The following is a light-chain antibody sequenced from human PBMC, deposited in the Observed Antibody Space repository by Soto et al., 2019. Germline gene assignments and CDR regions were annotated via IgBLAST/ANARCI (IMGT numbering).Light chain of an antibody. J-gene: IGKJ1*01. CDR1: QSVSSSY. Sequence: EILMTQSPVTLSLSPGERATLSCRASQSVSSSYLAWYQQKAGQAPRLLIYGSSSRATGIPDRFSGSGSGTDFTLTISRLEPEDFAVYYCQHYGSSWTFGQGTKVDIK. V-gene: IGKV3-20*01. CDR2: GSS. CDR3: QHYGSSWT.